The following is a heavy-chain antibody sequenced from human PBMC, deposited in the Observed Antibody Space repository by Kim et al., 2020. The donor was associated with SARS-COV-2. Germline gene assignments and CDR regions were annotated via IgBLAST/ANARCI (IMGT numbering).Heavy chain of an antibody. Sequence: GGSLRLSCVTSGFTFSTYAMHWVRQAPGKGLEWVAVISHDERNKYYLDSVKGRFTISRDNSKNTLYLQMNSLRAEETAVYYCAKTLTTETTFADYWGQGTLVTVS. V-gene: IGHV3-30*18. CDR1: GFTFSTYA. J-gene: IGHJ4*02. D-gene: IGHD4-17*01. CDR2: ISHDERNK. CDR3: AKTLTTETTFADY.